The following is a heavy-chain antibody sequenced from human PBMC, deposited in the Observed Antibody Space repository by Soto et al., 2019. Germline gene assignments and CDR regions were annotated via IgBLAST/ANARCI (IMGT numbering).Heavy chain of an antibody. V-gene: IGHV3-33*01. CDR3: ARDKLAYCGGDCYTGMDY. CDR2: IWYDGSNK. Sequence: GGSLRLSCAAYGFTFSSYGMHWVRQAPGKGLEWVAVIWYDGSNKYYADSVKGRFTISRDNSKNTLYLQMNSLRAEDTAVYYCARDKLAYCGGDCYTGMDYWGQGTLVTVSS. CDR1: GFTFSSYG. D-gene: IGHD2-21*02. J-gene: IGHJ4*02.